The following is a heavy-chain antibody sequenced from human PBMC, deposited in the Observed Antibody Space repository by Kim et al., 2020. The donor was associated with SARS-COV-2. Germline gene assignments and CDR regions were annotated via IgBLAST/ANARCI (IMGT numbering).Heavy chain of an antibody. J-gene: IGHJ4*02. CDR3: ARDLAGGWSLDY. CDR2: ISPRGHDT. D-gene: IGHD6-19*01. Sequence: ASVKVSCKASGYTFTNYHIHWVRQAPGQGLEYMGIISPRGHDTRYSQKFQGRVVVTSDSSTNTVFMELDSLTSDDTALYYCARDLAGGWSLDYWGQGTLVTVSS. CDR1: GYTFTNYH. V-gene: IGHV1-46*01.